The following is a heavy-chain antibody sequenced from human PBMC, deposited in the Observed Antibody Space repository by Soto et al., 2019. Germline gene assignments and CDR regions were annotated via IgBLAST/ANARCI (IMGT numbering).Heavy chain of an antibody. Sequence: QVQLVQSGAEVKKPGASEKVSCKASGYTFTGYYMHWVRQAPGQGLEWMGWINPNSGGTNYAQKFQGWVTMTRDTSISTAYMELSRLRSDDTAVYYCARDRGSSRSNFDYWGQGTLVTVSS. CDR2: INPNSGGT. V-gene: IGHV1-2*04. D-gene: IGHD6-6*01. CDR3: ARDRGSSRSNFDY. J-gene: IGHJ4*02. CDR1: GYTFTGYY.